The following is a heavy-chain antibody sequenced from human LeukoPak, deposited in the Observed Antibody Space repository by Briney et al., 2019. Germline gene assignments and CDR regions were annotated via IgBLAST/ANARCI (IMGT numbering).Heavy chain of an antibody. CDR1: GFTFGSYE. CDR2: IIGSSGST. V-gene: IGHV3-23*01. Sequence: GGSLRLSCVASGFTFGSYEMNWVRQAPGKGLEWVSLIIGSSGSTFYADSVKGRFTISRDKSKNTLYLQMNSLRAEDTAVYYCAKGAYDYIEIAYFDYWGQGSLVTVSS. CDR3: AKGAYDYIEIAYFDY. D-gene: IGHD5-12*01. J-gene: IGHJ4*02.